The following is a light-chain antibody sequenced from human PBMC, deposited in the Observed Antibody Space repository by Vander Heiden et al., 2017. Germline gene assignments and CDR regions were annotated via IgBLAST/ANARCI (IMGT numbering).Light chain of an antibody. J-gene: IGLJ3*02. CDR2: DVS. CDR1: SSDVGGSNY. CDR3: SSYTNSSTSPGV. Sequence: QSALTQPASVSRSPGQSLTISCTGTSSDVGGSNYVSWYQHHPGKAPKLMIYDVSNRPSGVSNRVSGSKSGNTASLTISVLQTEDEADYYCSSYTNSSTSPGVFGGGIKLTVL. V-gene: IGLV2-14*03.